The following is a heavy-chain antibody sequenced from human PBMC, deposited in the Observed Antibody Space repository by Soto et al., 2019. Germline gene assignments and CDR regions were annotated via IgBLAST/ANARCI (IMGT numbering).Heavy chain of an antibody. CDR1: GYTFTGYS. Sequence: ASVKVSCKASGYTFTGYSMHWVRQAPGQGLEWMGWINPNSGGTNYAQKFQGRVTITRDTSASTAYMELSSLRSEDTAVYYCARGLNVYYFDYWGQGTLVTVSS. CDR2: INPNSGGT. J-gene: IGHJ4*02. D-gene: IGHD3-16*01. CDR3: ARGLNVYYFDY. V-gene: IGHV1-2*02.